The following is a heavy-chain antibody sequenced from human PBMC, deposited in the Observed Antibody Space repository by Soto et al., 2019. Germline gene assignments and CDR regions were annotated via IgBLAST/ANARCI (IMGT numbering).Heavy chain of an antibody. V-gene: IGHV3-30*18. D-gene: IGHD2-21*02. CDR3: AKDKYCGGDCYSGGFDP. Sequence: WVRQAPGKGLEWVAVISYDGSNKYYADSVKGRFTISRDNSKNTLYLQMNSLRAEDTAVYYCAKDKYCGGDCYSGGFDPWGQGTLGTVSS. CDR2: ISYDGSNK. J-gene: IGHJ5*02.